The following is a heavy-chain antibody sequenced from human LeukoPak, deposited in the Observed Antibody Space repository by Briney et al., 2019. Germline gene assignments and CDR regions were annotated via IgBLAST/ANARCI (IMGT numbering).Heavy chain of an antibody. Sequence: GGSLRLSCAASGFTFSSYAMSWVRQAPGKGLEWVSAISASGGTTYYADSVKGRITISRDNTKNTLYLQMNSLRAEDTAVYYCAKIGSMVQGIITDWGQGTLVTVSS. D-gene: IGHD3-10*01. CDR2: ISASGGTT. J-gene: IGHJ4*02. CDR3: AKIGSMVQGIITD. CDR1: GFTFSSYA. V-gene: IGHV3-23*01.